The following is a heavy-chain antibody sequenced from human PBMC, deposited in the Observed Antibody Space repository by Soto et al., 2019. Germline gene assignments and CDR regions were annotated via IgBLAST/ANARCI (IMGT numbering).Heavy chain of an antibody. Sequence: SETLSLTCTVSGGSFSSYYWSWIRQSPGKGLEWIGYIFYSGTTSYNPSLKSRVTMSVDTSKNQFSLNLSSVTAADTALYFCARGTMVRFGFYYYGMDVWGQGTTVTVSS. J-gene: IGHJ6*02. CDR3: ARGTMVRFGFYYYGMDV. V-gene: IGHV4-59*01. CDR1: GGSFSSYY. CDR2: IFYSGTT. D-gene: IGHD3-10*01.